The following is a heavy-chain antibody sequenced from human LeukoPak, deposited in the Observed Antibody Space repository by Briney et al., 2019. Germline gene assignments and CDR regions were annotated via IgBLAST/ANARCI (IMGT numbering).Heavy chain of an antibody. CDR1: GGSISSYY. CDR2: IYYSGTT. Sequence: ASETLSLTCTFSGGSISSYYWGWIRQPPGKGLEWIGSIYYSGTTYYNLSLKSRVTISVDTSKNQFSLKLSSVTAADTAVYYCARLPINPYDAFDIWGQGTMVTVSS. J-gene: IGHJ3*02. D-gene: IGHD5-12*01. V-gene: IGHV4-39*01. CDR3: ARLPINPYDAFDI.